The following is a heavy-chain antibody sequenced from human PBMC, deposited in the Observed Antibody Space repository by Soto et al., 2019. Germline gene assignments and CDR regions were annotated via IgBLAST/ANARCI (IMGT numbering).Heavy chain of an antibody. Sequence: SSETLSLTCSVSGGSINSGDYYWSWTRQSPGKGLEWIGYIYYSGSTYYNPSLKSRSTISIDTSKNQFFLDVDSVTAADTAVYYCARLYTGYEAFDYWGQGTLVTVSS. D-gene: IGHD5-12*01. CDR2: IYYSGST. CDR3: ARLYTGYEAFDY. J-gene: IGHJ4*02. V-gene: IGHV4-30-4*01. CDR1: GGSINSGDYY.